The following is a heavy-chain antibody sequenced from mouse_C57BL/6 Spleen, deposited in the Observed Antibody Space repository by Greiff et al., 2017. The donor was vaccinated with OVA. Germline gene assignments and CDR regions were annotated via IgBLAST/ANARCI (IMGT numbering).Heavy chain of an antibody. CDR3: ASAANWGFAY. CDR2: ISSGSSTI. D-gene: IGHD4-1*01. J-gene: IGHJ3*01. V-gene: IGHV5-17*01. Sequence: EVKLVESGGGLVKPGGSLKLSCAASGFTFSDYGMHWVRQAPEKGLEWVAYISSGSSTIYYADKVKGRFTISRDNAKNTLFLQMTSLRSEDTAMYYCASAANWGFAYWGQGTLVTVSA. CDR1: GFTFSDYG.